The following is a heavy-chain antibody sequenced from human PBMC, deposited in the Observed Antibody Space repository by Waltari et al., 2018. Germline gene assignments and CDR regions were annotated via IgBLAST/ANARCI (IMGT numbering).Heavy chain of an antibody. Sequence: QVQLVQSGAEVKKPGSSVKVSCKASGGTFSSYAISWVRQAHGQGLEWMGGSIPILGTANYAQKFQGRVTITADESTSTAYMELSSLRSEDTAVYYCARATGGGSSGGAPNWFDPWGQGTLVTVSS. CDR1: GGTFSSYA. CDR2: SIPILGTA. CDR3: ARATGGGSSGGAPNWFDP. J-gene: IGHJ5*02. D-gene: IGHD1-26*01. V-gene: IGHV1-69*01.